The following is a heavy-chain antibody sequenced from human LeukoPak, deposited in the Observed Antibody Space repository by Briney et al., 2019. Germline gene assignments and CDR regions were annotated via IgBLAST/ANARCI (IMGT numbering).Heavy chain of an antibody. CDR1: GGSISTYY. Sequence: KTSETLSLTCTVSGGSISTYYWSWIRQPPGEGLEWIGYIYNRGSTKYNPPLKSRVTMSLDTSKNQFSLKVTSVTAADTAVYYCARYYSSGWTYYFDYWGQGTLVTVSS. J-gene: IGHJ4*02. CDR2: IYNRGST. V-gene: IGHV4-59*01. D-gene: IGHD6-19*01. CDR3: ARYYSSGWTYYFDY.